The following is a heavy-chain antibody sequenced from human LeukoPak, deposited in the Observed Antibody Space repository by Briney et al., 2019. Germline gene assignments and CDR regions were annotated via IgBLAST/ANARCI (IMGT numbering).Heavy chain of an antibody. CDR3: AAVLTPARAFDI. J-gene: IGHJ3*02. Sequence: PGGSLRLSCAASGFTFSHYWMHWVRQAPGKGLVWVPRINSDGSTTSYADSVKGRFTISRDNAKNTLYLQMNSLRAEDTAVYYCAAVLTPARAFDIWGQGTMVTVSS. V-gene: IGHV3-74*01. CDR2: INSDGSTT. D-gene: IGHD4/OR15-4a*01. CDR1: GFTFSHYW.